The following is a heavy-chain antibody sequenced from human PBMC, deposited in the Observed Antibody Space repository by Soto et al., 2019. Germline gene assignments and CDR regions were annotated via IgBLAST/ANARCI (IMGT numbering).Heavy chain of an antibody. V-gene: IGHV4-39*01. CDR1: GGSISSSSYY. D-gene: IGHD2-21*01. CDR3: AKAIPDAFDI. Sequence: QLQPQESGPGLVKPSETLSLTCTVSGGSISSSSYYWGWIRQPPGKGLEWIGSIYYSGSTYYNPSLRSRVTISVDTSKNQCSLKLSPVTAADTAVYYCAKAIPDAFDIWGQATMVTVSS. J-gene: IGHJ3*02. CDR2: IYYSGST.